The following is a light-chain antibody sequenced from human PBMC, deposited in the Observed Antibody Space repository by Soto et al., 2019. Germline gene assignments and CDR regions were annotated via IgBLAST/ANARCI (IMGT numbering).Light chain of an antibody. J-gene: IGKJ5*01. CDR3: QQYDNWPPYT. Sequence: EIVMTQSPATLSVSPGERATLSCGAGQDIDINLAWYQQKAGQAPRLLIYSASTRAAGIPARFSGTGSETDFTLTIDSLQSEDFAAYYCQQYDNWPPYTFGQGTRLEIK. CDR1: QDIDIN. CDR2: SAS. V-gene: IGKV3-15*01.